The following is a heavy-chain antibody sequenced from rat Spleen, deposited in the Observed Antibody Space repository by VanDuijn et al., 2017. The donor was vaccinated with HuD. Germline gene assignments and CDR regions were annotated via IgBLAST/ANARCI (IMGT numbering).Heavy chain of an antibody. CDR1: GFTLSDYV. V-gene: IGHV5-19*01. Sequence: EVQLVESGGGLVQPGRSLKLSCAASGFTLSDYVMHWIRQAPTKGLEWVASISPSGGSTYYRDSVKGRFTISRHNTQNTLYLQMNSLRSEDTATYYCTTVLQGHGFAYWGQGTLVTVSS. CDR2: ISPSGGST. D-gene: IGHD1-1*01. CDR3: TTVLQGHGFAY. J-gene: IGHJ3*01.